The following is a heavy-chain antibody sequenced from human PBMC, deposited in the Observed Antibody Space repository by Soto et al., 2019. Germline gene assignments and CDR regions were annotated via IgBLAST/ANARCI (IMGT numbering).Heavy chain of an antibody. Sequence: QVQLQESGPGLVKPSETLSLTCSVSGASISSSGYYWSWIRQSPGKGLEWIGCVSHSGSTFSNPSLTIRVTVSVDTSKNHFSLNLTSLTAADTAFYYCARRRVYNSLMFVSWGHGTPVTVSS. CDR2: VSHSGST. D-gene: IGHD1-1*01. J-gene: IGHJ5*01. CDR3: ARRRVYNSLMFVS. V-gene: IGHV4-39*02. CDR1: GASISSSGYY.